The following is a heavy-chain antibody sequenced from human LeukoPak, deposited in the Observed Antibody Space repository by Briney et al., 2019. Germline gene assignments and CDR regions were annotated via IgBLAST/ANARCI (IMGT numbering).Heavy chain of an antibody. Sequence: PGRSLRLSCAASAFTFSSYDMHWVRQAPGKGLEWVAVIWYDGSNKYYADSVKGRFTISRDNSKNTLYLQMNSLRGEDTAVYYCARPSGSYWYFDLWGRGTLATVSS. J-gene: IGHJ2*01. CDR2: IWYDGSNK. D-gene: IGHD1-26*01. V-gene: IGHV3-33*01. CDR1: AFTFSSYD. CDR3: ARPSGSYWYFDL.